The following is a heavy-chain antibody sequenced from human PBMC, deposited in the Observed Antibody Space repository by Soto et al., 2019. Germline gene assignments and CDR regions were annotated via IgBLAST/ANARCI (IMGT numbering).Heavy chain of an antibody. CDR3: AREDIVVVVAATTTHYYYGMDV. CDR1: GGTFSSYA. CDR2: IIPIFGTA. D-gene: IGHD2-15*01. Sequence: SVKVSCKASGGTFSSYAISWVRQAPGQGLEWMGGIIPIFGTANYAQKFQGRVTITADESTSTAYMELSSLRSEDTAVYYCAREDIVVVVAATTTHYYYGMDVWGQGTTVTV. J-gene: IGHJ6*02. V-gene: IGHV1-69*13.